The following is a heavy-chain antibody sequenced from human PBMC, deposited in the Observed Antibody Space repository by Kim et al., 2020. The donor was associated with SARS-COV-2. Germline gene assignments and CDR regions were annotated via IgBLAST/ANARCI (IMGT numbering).Heavy chain of an antibody. CDR3: ARDLAWLLAHDY. D-gene: IGHD3-3*01. Sequence: YSVDSVKGRFTISRDHAKNSLYLQMNSLRAEDTAVYYCARDLAWLLAHDYWGQGTLVTVSS. V-gene: IGHV3-7*03. J-gene: IGHJ4*02.